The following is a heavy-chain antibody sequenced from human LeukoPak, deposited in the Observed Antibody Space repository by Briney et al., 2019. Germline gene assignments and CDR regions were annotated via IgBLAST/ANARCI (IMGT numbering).Heavy chain of an antibody. CDR2: ISSRSSTI. V-gene: IGHV3-48*04. J-gene: IGHJ4*02. CDR1: GFTFSSYT. D-gene: IGHD6-13*01. CDR3: AASSWYYFDY. Sequence: GGSLRLSCAASGFTFSSYTMSWVRQAPGKGLEWVSYISSRSSTIYYADSVKGRFTISRDNAKNSLYLQMNSLRAEDTAVYYCAASSWYYFDYWGQGTLVTVSS.